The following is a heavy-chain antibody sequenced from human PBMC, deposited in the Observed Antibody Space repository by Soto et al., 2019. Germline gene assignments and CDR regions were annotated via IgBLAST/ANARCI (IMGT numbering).Heavy chain of an antibody. V-gene: IGHV3-7*03. D-gene: IGHD3-22*01. J-gene: IGHJ3*02. CDR1: GFTFSYYW. CDR3: ARDATYGDSSLDYDVFDI. Sequence: DVQLMESGGCLVQPGGSLRLSCAASGFTFSYYWMTWVRQAPGNGLEGVANIRRDGGEEHYVDSVKGRFSVSRDNAKESLYLKMNSLGIEYTAVYYCARDATYGDSSLDYDVFDIWGQGTMVTVSS. CDR2: IRRDGGEE.